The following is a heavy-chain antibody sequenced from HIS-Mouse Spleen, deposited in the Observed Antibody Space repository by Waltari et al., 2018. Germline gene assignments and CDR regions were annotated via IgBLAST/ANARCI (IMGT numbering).Heavy chain of an antibody. J-gene: IGHJ4*02. D-gene: IGHD6-19*01. CDR2: IYYSGST. Sequence: HLQLQESAPGLVMPSEALSPTCTVSGCSISSSSHYWGLLRQPPGKGLEWIGSIYYSGSTYYNPSLKSRVTISVDTSKNQFSLKLSSVTAADTAVYYCAGIAVAGTNYFDYWGQGTLVTVSS. V-gene: IGHV4-39*01. CDR1: GCSISSSSHY. CDR3: AGIAVAGTNYFDY.